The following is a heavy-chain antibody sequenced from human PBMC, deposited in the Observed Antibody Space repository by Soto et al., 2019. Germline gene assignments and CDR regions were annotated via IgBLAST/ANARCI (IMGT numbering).Heavy chain of an antibody. CDR1: GYTFTSYY. CDR3: ARAPFNDYGDYAALDI. J-gene: IGHJ3*02. D-gene: IGHD4-17*01. V-gene: IGHV1-46*03. Sequence: ASVKVSCKASGYTFTSYYMHWVRQAPVQGLEWMGIINPSGGSTSYAQKFQGRVTMTRDTSTSTVYMELSSLRSEDTAVYYCARAPFNDYGDYAALDIWGQGTIVPVSS. CDR2: INPSGGST.